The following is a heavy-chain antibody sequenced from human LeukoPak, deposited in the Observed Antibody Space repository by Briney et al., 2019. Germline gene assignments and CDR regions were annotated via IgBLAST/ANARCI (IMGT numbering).Heavy chain of an antibody. CDR2: ISSSSSTI. Sequence: PGGSLRLSCAGSGFSITDYTMNWVRQAPGKGLEWVSYISSSSSTIYYADSVKGRFTISRDNAKNSLYLQMNSLRAEDTAVYYCARDAPYYYDSSGLDYWGQGTLVTVSS. CDR3: ARDAPYYYDSSGLDY. J-gene: IGHJ4*02. D-gene: IGHD3-22*01. CDR1: GFSITDYT. V-gene: IGHV3-48*01.